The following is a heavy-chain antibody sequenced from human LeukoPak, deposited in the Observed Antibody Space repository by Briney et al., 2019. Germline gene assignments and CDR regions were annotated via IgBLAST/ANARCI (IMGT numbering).Heavy chain of an antibody. CDR1: GGTFSSYA. V-gene: IGHV3-23*03. CDR3: ARGSGFETGDY. J-gene: IGHJ4*02. Sequence: SCKASGGTFSSYAISWVRQAPGKGLEWISVIYGGSNTYYYADSVKGRFTISRDNSKNTVYLQMNSLRVEDTAIYYCARGSGFETGDYWGQGTLVTVSS. CDR2: IYGGSNT. D-gene: IGHD5-12*01.